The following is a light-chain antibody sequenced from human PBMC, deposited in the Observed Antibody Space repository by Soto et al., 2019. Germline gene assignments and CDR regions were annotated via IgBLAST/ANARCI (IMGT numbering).Light chain of an antibody. J-gene: IGKJ5*01. CDR1: QSISSY. CDR3: QQYNSYSIT. CDR2: AAS. Sequence: IQLTQSHFTLSASVGDRVAITGLASQSISSYLNWYQQKPGKAPKLLIYAASSLQSGVPSRFSGSGSGTDFTLTISSLQPDDFATYYCQQYNSYSITFGQGTRLEI. V-gene: IGKV1-39*01.